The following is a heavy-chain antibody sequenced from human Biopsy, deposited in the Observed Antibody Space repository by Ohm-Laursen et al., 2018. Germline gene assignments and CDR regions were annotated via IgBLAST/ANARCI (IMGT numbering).Heavy chain of an antibody. CDR2: INPHSGTT. CDR3: AKGQDLRGGAEYFQH. D-gene: IGHD2-15*01. J-gene: IGHJ1*01. V-gene: IGHV1-2*02. CDR1: GHIFTGYY. Sequence: ASVKVSCKASGHIFTGYYLHWVRQVPGQGLEWMGWINPHSGTTKFAQDFQGRVTMTRDTSITTAYMELRRLRSDDTAVYYCAKGQDLRGGAEYFQHWGQGALVTVSS.